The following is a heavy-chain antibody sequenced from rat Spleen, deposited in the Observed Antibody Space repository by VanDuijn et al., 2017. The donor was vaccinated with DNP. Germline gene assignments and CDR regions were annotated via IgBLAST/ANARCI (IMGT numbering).Heavy chain of an antibody. J-gene: IGHJ2*01. D-gene: IGHD1-11*01. V-gene: IGHV5-29*01. CDR3: ARDRNYGGYSYFDY. CDR2: LSYNGGTP. Sequence: EVLLVESDGGLVQPGRSLKLSCAVSGFTFSDYYMAWVRQAPAKGLEWVATLSYNGGTPYYPDSVKGRFTISRDNAKSTLYLQMDSLRSEDTATYYCARDRNYGGYSYFDYWGQGVMVTVSS. CDR1: GFTFSDYY.